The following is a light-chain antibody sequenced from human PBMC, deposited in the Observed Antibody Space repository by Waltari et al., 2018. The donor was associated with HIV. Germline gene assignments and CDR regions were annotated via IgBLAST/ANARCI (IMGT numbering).Light chain of an antibody. CDR3: GTWDSSLSAGV. CDR2: ENN. CDR1: SSNIGNNY. V-gene: IGLV1-51*02. J-gene: IGLJ2*01. Sequence: QPVLTQPPSVSAAPGQKVTISCPGSSSNIGNNYVSWYQQRPGTAPKSLVYENNKAPSGIPDRFSGVKAGTAATLGSTGLQTGDEADYYCGTWDSSLSAGVFGGGTKLTVL.